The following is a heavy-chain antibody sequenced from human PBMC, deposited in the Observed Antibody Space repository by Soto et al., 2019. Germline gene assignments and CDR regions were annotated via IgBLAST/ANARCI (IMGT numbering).Heavy chain of an antibody. CDR1: GGSISSSSYY. D-gene: IGHD3-9*01. J-gene: IGHJ5*02. V-gene: IGHV4-39*01. Sequence: SETLSLTCTVSGGSISSSSYYWGWIRQPPGKGLEWIGSIYYSGSTYYNPSLKSRVTISVDTSKNQFSLKLSSVTAADTAVYYCARHKEYDILTGYYCLDPWGQGTLVTVS. CDR2: IYYSGST. CDR3: ARHKEYDILTGYYCLDP.